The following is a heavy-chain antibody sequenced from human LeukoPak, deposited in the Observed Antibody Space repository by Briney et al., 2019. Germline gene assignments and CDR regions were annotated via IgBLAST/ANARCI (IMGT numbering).Heavy chain of an antibody. J-gene: IGHJ4*02. Sequence: SGTLSLTCTVSGGSIDTTSYYWSWIRQPVGQGLEWIGRIYPSGSTNYNPSLKSRLTLSVDKSKNQFSLNLTSVTAADTAIYYCASGAAAPLYYFDYWGQGSLVTVSS. D-gene: IGHD6-13*01. V-gene: IGHV4-61*02. CDR1: GGSIDTTSYY. CDR3: ASGAAAPLYYFDY. CDR2: IYPSGST.